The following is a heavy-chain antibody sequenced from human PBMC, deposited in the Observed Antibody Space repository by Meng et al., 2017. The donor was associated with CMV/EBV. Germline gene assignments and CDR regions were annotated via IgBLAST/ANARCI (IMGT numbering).Heavy chain of an antibody. CDR3: AKDTTGSGRSPFDY. CDR2: ISGSGGST. Sequence: GGSLRLSCAASGFTVSSYAMSWVRQAPGKGLEWVSAISGSGGSTYYADSVKGRFTISRDNSKNTLYLQMNSLRAEDTAVYYCAKDTTGSGRSPFDYWGQGTLVTVSS. J-gene: IGHJ4*02. CDR1: GFTVSSYA. V-gene: IGHV3-23*01. D-gene: IGHD6-19*01.